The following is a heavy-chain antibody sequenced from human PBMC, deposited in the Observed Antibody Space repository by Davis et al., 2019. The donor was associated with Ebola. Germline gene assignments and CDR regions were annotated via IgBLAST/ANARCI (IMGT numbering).Heavy chain of an antibody. J-gene: IGHJ4*02. V-gene: IGHV1-46*01. CDR1: GYTFTNYF. CDR3: ARTRLHDGSSYSTIPYDY. Sequence: ASVKVSCKASGYTFTNYFMHWVRQAPGHGLEWVGRIYPSNGGTSYAQIFQGRVTMTRDTSTSTLYMDLSSLRSEDTAVYYCARTRLHDGSSYSTIPYDYWGQGTLVTVSS. D-gene: IGHD3-22*01. CDR2: IYPSNGGT.